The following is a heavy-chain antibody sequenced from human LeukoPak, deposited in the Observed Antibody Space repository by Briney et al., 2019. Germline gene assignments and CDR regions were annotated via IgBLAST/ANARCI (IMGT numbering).Heavy chain of an antibody. J-gene: IGHJ4*02. D-gene: IGHD3-22*01. CDR1: GFTFSSYS. Sequence: GGSLRLSCAASGFTFSSYSMNWVRQAPGKGLEWVSSISSSSSYIYYADSVKGRFTISRDNAKNSLYLQMNSLRAEDAAVYYCARGEYYYDSSGYYHFDYWGQGTLVTVSS. V-gene: IGHV3-21*01. CDR2: ISSSSSYI. CDR3: ARGEYYYDSSGYYHFDY.